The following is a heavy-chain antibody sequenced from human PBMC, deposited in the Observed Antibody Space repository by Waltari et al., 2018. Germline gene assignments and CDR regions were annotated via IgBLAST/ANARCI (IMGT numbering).Heavy chain of an antibody. CDR2: ISSSSSYI. CDR3: ARDGNNFDY. D-gene: IGHD1-1*01. J-gene: IGHJ4*02. Sequence: EVQLVESGGGLVKPGGSLRLSCAASGFTFSSNSMNWVRQAPWKGLEWVSSISSSSSYIYYADSVKGRFTISRDNAKNSLYLQMNSLRAEDTAMYYCARDGNNFDYWGQGTLVTVSS. CDR1: GFTFSSNS. V-gene: IGHV3-21*01.